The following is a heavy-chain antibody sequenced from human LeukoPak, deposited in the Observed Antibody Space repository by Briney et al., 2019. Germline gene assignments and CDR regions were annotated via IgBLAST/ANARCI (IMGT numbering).Heavy chain of an antibody. J-gene: IGHJ3*02. CDR1: GYIFTNYW. CDR3: ARQGAGASYYDPTGLPRGAFDS. CDR2: ILPGDSDT. Sequence: GESLKISCRASGYIFTNYWIAWVRWMPGEGLQWMGIILPGDSDTRYSPSFRGQVTISAETSTRTAYLQWTSLRASDSAIYYCARQGAGASYYDPTGLPRGAFDSWGQGTTVTVSS. V-gene: IGHV5-51*01. D-gene: IGHD3-22*01.